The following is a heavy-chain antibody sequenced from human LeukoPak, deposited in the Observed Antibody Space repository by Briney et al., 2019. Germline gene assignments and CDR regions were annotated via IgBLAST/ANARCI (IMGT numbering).Heavy chain of an antibody. CDR2: ISGSGGST. J-gene: IGHJ4*02. CDR3: AKERDIVVVTAILDY. D-gene: IGHD2-21*02. CDR1: GFTFSSYA. V-gene: IGHV3-23*01. Sequence: GGSLRLSCAASGFTFSSYAMSWVRQAPGKGLEWVSAISGSGGSTYYADSVKGRFTISRDNSKNTLYLQMNSLRAEGTAVYYCAKERDIVVVTAILDYWGQGTLVTVSS.